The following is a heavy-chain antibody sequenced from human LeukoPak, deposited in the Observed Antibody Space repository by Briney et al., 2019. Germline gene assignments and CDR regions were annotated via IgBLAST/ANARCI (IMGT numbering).Heavy chain of an antibody. J-gene: IGHJ4*02. CDR1: GFTFSSYS. Sequence: GGSLRLSCAASGFTFSSYSMNWVRQAPGKGLEWVSYISSSSSTIYYADSVKGRFTISRDNAKNSLYLQMNSLRAEDTAVYYCARGYYYGSGSSYYFDYWGQGTLVTVSP. CDR3: ARGYYYGSGSSYYFDY. V-gene: IGHV3-48*01. CDR2: ISSSSSTI. D-gene: IGHD3-10*01.